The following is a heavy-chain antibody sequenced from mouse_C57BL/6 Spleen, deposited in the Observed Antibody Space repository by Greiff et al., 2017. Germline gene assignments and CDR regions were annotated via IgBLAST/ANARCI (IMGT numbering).Heavy chain of an antibody. CDR1: GYSITSGYD. Sequence: VQLKQSGPGMVKPSQSLSLTCTVTGYSITSGYDWHWIRHFPGNKLEWMGYISYRGSTNYNPSLKSRISITHDTSKNHFFLTLNSVTTEDTAMYYCARDGVTTRFAYWGQGTLVTVSA. CDR3: ARDGVTTRFAY. D-gene: IGHD2-3*01. J-gene: IGHJ3*01. V-gene: IGHV3-1*01. CDR2: ISYRGST.